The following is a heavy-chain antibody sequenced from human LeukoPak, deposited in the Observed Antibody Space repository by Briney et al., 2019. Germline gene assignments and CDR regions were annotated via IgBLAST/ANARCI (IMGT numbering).Heavy chain of an antibody. V-gene: IGHV4-34*01. CDR2: INHSGST. CDR3: ASLGYCSSTSCYRDYYMDV. D-gene: IGHD2-2*02. J-gene: IGHJ6*03. Sequence: SETLSLTCAVYGGSFSGYYWSWIRQPPGKGLEWMGEINHSGSTNYNPSLKSRVTISVDTSKNQFSLKLSSVTAADTAVYYCASLGYCSSTSCYRDYYMDVWGKGTTVTVSS. CDR1: GGSFSGYY.